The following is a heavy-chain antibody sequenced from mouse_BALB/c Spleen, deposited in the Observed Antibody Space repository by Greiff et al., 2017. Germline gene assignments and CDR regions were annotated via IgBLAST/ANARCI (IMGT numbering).Heavy chain of an antibody. D-gene: IGHD2-14*01. CDR3: ARDYRFYFDY. CDR1: GYSITSDYA. CDR2: ISYSGST. J-gene: IGHJ2*01. V-gene: IGHV3-2*02. Sequence: EVKLVESGPGLVKPSQSLSLTCTVTGYSITSDYAWNWIRQFPGNKLEWMGYISYSGSTSYNPSLKSRISITRDTSKNQFFLQLNSVTTEDTATYYCARDYRFYFDYWGQGTTLTVSS.